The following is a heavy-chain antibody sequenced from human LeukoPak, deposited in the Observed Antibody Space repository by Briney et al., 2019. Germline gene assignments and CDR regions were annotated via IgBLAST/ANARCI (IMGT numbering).Heavy chain of an antibody. D-gene: IGHD6-13*01. CDR1: GGSISSYY. J-gene: IGHJ6*02. V-gene: IGHV4-4*07. CDR3: ARDLPRSSREVDYGMDV. Sequence: SETLSLTCTVSGGSISSYYWSWIRQPAGKGLEWIGRIYTSGSTNYNPSLKSRVTMSVDTSKNQFSLKLSSVTAADTAVYYCARDLPRSSREVDYGMDVWGQGTTVTVSS. CDR2: IYTSGST.